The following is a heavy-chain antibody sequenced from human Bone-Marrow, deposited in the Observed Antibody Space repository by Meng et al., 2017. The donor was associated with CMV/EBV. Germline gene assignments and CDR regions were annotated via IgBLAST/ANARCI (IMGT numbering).Heavy chain of an antibody. V-gene: IGHV3-11*01. J-gene: IGHJ3*02. Sequence: GGSLRLSCAASGFSFSDYYMSWIRQAPGEGLEWLAHISNIESTICYGDSVKGRFTISSDNAKNSLYLHMNSLRAEDTAVYYCARFACSNTTCYLKRFDIWGQGTMVTVSS. CDR2: ISNIESTI. CDR3: ARFACSNTTCYLKRFDI. D-gene: IGHD2-2*01. CDR1: GFSFSDYY.